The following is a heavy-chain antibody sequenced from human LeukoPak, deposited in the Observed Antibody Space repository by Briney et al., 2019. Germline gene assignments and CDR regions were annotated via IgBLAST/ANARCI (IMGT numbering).Heavy chain of an antibody. D-gene: IGHD6-19*01. Sequence: SESLSLTCTVSGDSFSSVTDYWAWIRQPPGKGLEWIASVDYSGGTYYNPSLESRVAISADMSKNQFSLKLTSVTGADTAVYYCAGERGEEYSSGWYKTNYFDNWGQGIRVTVSS. CDR1: GDSFSSVTDY. CDR3: AGERGEEYSSGWYKTNYFDN. CDR2: VDYSGGT. V-gene: IGHV4-39*07. J-gene: IGHJ4*02.